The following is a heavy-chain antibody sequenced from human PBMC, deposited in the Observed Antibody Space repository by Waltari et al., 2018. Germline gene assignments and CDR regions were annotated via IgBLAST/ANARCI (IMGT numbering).Heavy chain of an antibody. Sequence: QVQLQESGPGLVKPSETLSLTCTVSGGSISSYYWSWIRQPPGKGLEWIGYIYYSGSTNYNPSLKSRVTISVDTSKNQFSLKLSSVTAADTAVYYCARLRKSNYYYYYYYMDVWGKGTTVTVSS. CDR3: ARLRKSNYYYYYYYMDV. D-gene: IGHD1-7*01. V-gene: IGHV4-59*01. CDR2: IYYSGST. J-gene: IGHJ6*03. CDR1: GGSISSYY.